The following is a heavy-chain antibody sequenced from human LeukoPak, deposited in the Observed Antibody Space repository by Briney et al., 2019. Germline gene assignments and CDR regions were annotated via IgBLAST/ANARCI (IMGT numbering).Heavy chain of an antibody. J-gene: IGHJ4*02. CDR2: IYPGDSDT. CDR1: GYTFTNYW. D-gene: IGHD2-2*01. V-gene: IGHV5-51*01. Sequence: GESLKISCKGSGYTFTNYWIGWVRQMPGKGLEFMGIIYPGDSDTRYSPSFQGQVTISVDKSINTAYLQWSSLKASDTAMYYCARQIVVVSTAHYYFDYWGQGTLVTVSS. CDR3: ARQIVVVSTAHYYFDY.